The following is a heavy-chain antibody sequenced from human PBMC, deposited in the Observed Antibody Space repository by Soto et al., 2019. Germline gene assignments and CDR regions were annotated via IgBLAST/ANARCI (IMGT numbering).Heavy chain of an antibody. Sequence: PGGSLRLSRAASGFTFSTYAMGWVRQAPGKGLEWVSVVSSGGGTHYADSVKGRFTVSRDNSKNTLSLQMNSLRADDTAVYYCAKRRGAGGHFDYWGQGALVTVSS. CDR1: GFTFSTYA. CDR3: AKRRGAGGHFDY. D-gene: IGHD2-15*01. CDR2: VSSGGGT. V-gene: IGHV3-23*01. J-gene: IGHJ4*02.